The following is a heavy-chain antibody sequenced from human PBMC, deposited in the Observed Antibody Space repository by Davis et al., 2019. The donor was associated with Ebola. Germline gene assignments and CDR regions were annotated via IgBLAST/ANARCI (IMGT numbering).Heavy chain of an antibody. CDR3: AREKASSGFYPNDAFDI. V-gene: IGHV3-64*04. D-gene: IGHD3-22*01. Sequence: GESLKISCSASGFTFSSYAMHWVRQAPGKGLQSVARISTNGENTYYADSVKGRFTISRDNAKNTLYLQMKSLRAEDTAVYYCAREKASSGFYPNDAFDIWGQGTMVTVSS. CDR2: ISTNGENT. J-gene: IGHJ3*02. CDR1: GFTFSSYA.